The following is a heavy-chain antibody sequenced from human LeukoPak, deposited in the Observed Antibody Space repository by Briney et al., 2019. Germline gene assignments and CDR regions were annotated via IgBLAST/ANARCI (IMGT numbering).Heavy chain of an antibody. Sequence: GGSLRLSCAASGFTVSSNYMSWVRQAPGKGLEWVSVIYSGGSTYYADSVKGRFTFSRDNSKNTLYLQMNSLRAEDTAVYYCARALYDFWSGYTLDYWGQGTLVTVSS. D-gene: IGHD3-3*01. CDR2: IYSGGST. CDR1: GFTVSSNY. CDR3: ARALYDFWSGYTLDY. J-gene: IGHJ4*02. V-gene: IGHV3-66*02.